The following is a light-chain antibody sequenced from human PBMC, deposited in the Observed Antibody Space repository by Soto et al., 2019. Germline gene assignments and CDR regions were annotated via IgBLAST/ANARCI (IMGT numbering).Light chain of an antibody. CDR1: ESIGNW. Sequence: DFQLTQAPSTLSASVGDRVSITCRASESIGNWLACYQQKPGKAPNLLIYAASSLQSGVPSRFSGSGSGTDFTLTISSLQPEDFATYYCQQSYSTLRCTFGQGTKVDIK. V-gene: IGKV1-39*01. CDR2: AAS. J-gene: IGKJ1*01. CDR3: QQSYSTLRCT.